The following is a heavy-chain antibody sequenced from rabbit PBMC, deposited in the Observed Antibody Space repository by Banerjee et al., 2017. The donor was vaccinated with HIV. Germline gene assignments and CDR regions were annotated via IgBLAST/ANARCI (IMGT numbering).Heavy chain of an antibody. Sequence: QEQLVESGGGLVQPGGSLTLSCKASGFDFSNYYMNWVRQAPGKGLEWIACINTISGDTVYATWAKGRFTISKASWTTVTLQMTSLTAADTASYFCARDLAGVIGWNFNLWGPGTLVTVS. CDR3: ARDLAGVIGWNFNL. D-gene: IGHD4-1*01. CDR1: GFDFSNYYM. V-gene: IGHV1S45*01. J-gene: IGHJ4*01. CDR2: INTISGDT.